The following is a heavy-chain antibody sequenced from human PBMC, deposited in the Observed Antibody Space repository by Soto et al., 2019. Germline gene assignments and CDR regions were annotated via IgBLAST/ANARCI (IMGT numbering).Heavy chain of an antibody. CDR1: GFTFSTYG. CDR3: AKDFLVVTRLPFDP. D-gene: IGHD3-22*01. CDR2: ISSDGSKT. J-gene: IGHJ5*02. V-gene: IGHV3-30*18. Sequence: GGSLRLSCAASGFTFSTYGMHWVRQAPGKGLEWVALISSDGSKTHYLDSVKGRFTISRDNSKSTLFLQMNSLRSEDTAVYYCAKDFLVVTRLPFDPWGQGTMVTVYS.